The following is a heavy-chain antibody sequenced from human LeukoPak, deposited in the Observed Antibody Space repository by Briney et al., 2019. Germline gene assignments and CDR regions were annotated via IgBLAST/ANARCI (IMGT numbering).Heavy chain of an antibody. J-gene: IGHJ5*02. CDR3: ARGGYCSSTSCYRLYWFDP. Sequence: SETLSLTCAVSGGSFSGYYWSWIRQPPGKGLEWIGEINHSGSTNYNPSLKSRVTISVDTSKNQFSLKLSSVTAADTAVYYCARGGYCSSTSCYRLYWFDPWGQGTLVTVSS. CDR2: INHSGST. V-gene: IGHV4-34*01. CDR1: GGSFSGYY. D-gene: IGHD2-2*01.